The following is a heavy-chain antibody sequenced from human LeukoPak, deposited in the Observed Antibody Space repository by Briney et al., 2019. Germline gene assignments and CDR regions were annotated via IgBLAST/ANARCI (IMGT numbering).Heavy chain of an antibody. V-gene: IGHV4-4*02. Sequence: PSGTLSPTCAVSGGSISSSNWWSWVRQAPGKGREWSGEIYHTGSTNYKPSLKSRVTILVDKSKNHFSLKLNSVTAADTAVYYCARSTDSYDSSGPSKYFQQWGQGTLVTVSS. CDR3: ARSTDSYDSSGPSKYFQQ. CDR1: GGSISSSNW. D-gene: IGHD3-22*01. J-gene: IGHJ1*01. CDR2: IYHTGST.